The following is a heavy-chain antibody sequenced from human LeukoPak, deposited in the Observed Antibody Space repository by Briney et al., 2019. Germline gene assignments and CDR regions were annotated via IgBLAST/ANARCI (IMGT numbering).Heavy chain of an antibody. J-gene: IGHJ3*02. CDR3: ARDSRGRDGYNYAFDI. V-gene: IGHV3-64*01. CDR1: GFTFSSYA. Sequence: PGGSLRLSCAASGFTFSSYAMHWVRQAPGKGLEYVSAISSNGGSTYYANSVKGRFTISRDNSKNTLYLQMGSLRAEDMAVYYCARDSRGRDGYNYAFDIWGQGTMVTVSS. D-gene: IGHD5-24*01. CDR2: ISSNGGST.